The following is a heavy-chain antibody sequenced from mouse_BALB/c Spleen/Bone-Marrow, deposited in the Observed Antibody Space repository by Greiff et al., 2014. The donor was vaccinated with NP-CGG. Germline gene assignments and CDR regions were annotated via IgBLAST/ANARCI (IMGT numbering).Heavy chain of an antibody. Sequence: VKLEQSGPGLVAPSQSLSITCTVSGLSVTSYGVSWVRQPPGKGLEWLGVIWGDGSTNYHSALISRLSISKDNSKSQVLLKLNSLQTDDTATYYCAKQEGFSYAMDYWGQGTSVTVSS. J-gene: IGHJ4*01. CDR1: GLSVTSYG. CDR2: IWGDGST. CDR3: AKQEGFSYAMDY. V-gene: IGHV2-3*01.